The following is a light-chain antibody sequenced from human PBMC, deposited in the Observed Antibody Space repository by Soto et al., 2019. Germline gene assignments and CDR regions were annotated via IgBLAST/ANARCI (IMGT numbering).Light chain of an antibody. CDR2: EVS. Sequence: QSVLTQPASVSGSPVQSITISCTGTSSDVGGYNYVSWYQQHPGKAPKLMIYEVSNRPSGVSNRFSGSKSGNTASLTISGLQAEDEADYYCSSYTSNSTYVFGTGTEVTVL. V-gene: IGLV2-14*01. CDR3: SSYTSNSTYV. J-gene: IGLJ1*01. CDR1: SSDVGGYNY.